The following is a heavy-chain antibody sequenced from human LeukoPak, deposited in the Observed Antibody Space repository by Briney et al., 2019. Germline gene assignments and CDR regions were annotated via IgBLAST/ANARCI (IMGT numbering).Heavy chain of an antibody. V-gene: IGHV3-23*01. Sequence: GGSLRLSCAASGFTFSSYAMSWVRQAPGKGLEWVSAISGSGGSTYYADSVKGRFTVSRDNSKNTLYLQMNSLKAEDTAVYFCAKDPSVFVYSSSLYYFDYWGQGTLVTVSS. D-gene: IGHD6-13*01. CDR3: AKDPSVFVYSSSLYYFDY. CDR2: ISGSGGST. J-gene: IGHJ4*02. CDR1: GFTFSSYA.